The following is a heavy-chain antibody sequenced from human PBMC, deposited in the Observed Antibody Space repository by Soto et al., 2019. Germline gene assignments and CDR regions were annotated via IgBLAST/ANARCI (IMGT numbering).Heavy chain of an antibody. CDR1: GGSISRYY. D-gene: IGHD1-20*01. V-gene: IGHV4-4*07. J-gene: IGHJ4*02. Sequence: SETLSLTCSVSGGSISRYYWSWIRQPPGKGLELIGRIYSSGSSSYNPSLKSRGTMAVDTSKNQFSLNLSSVTAADTAVYYFARVGVNVRYDFDNWGQGTLVTVSS. CDR2: IYSSGSS. CDR3: ARVGVNVRYDFDN.